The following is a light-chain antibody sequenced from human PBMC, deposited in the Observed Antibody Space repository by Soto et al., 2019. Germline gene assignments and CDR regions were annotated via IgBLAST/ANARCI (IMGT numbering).Light chain of an antibody. CDR3: QQYNTWWT. Sequence: EIVMTQSPATLSVSPGERATLSCRASQSVSSNLAWYQQKPGQAPRLLTYGASTRATGIPARFSGSESGTEFTLTISSLQSEDFAVYYCQQYNTWWTFGQGTKVEIK. V-gene: IGKV3-15*01. CDR2: GAS. J-gene: IGKJ1*01. CDR1: QSVSSN.